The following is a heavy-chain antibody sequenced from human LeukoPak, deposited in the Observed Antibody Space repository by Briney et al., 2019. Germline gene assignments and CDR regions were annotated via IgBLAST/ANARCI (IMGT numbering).Heavy chain of an antibody. J-gene: IGHJ3*02. CDR2: IYYSGST. V-gene: IGHV4-30-4*01. D-gene: IGHD3-22*01. CDR3: ASSIPDDSSGYYYVGAFDI. Sequence: TSETLSLTCTVSGGSISSGDYYWTWIRQPPGKGLEWIGYIYYSGSTYYNPSLKSRVTISVDTSKNQFSLKLSSVTTADTAVYYCASSIPDDSSGYYYVGAFDIWGQGTMVTVSS. CDR1: GGSISSGDYY.